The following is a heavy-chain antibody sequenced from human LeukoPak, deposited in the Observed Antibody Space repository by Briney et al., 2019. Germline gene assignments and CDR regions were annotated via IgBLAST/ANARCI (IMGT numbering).Heavy chain of an antibody. CDR2: IYSGGTT. J-gene: IGHJ4*02. V-gene: IGHV3-53*01. Sequence: GGSLRLSCAASGFTVSNNYMNWVRQAPGKGLEWVSVIYSGGTTYYADSVKGRFSISRDNSKNTLYLQMNSLRVEDTAVYYCARGPRVRGYSYGYADWGQGTLVTVSS. CDR3: ARGPRVRGYSYGYAD. CDR1: GFTVSNNY. D-gene: IGHD5-18*01.